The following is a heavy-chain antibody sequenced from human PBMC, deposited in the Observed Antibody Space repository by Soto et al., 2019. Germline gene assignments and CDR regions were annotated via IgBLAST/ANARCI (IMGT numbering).Heavy chain of an antibody. Sequence: QVQLQESGPGLVKPSQTLSLTCTVSGGSISSGDYYWSWIRQPPGKGLEWIGYIYYSGSTYYNPSLKSRVTISVDTSKNQFSLKLSSVTAADTAVYYCASGIEQLVDYYYYGMDVWGQGTTVTVSS. J-gene: IGHJ6*02. CDR2: IYYSGST. CDR3: ASGIEQLVDYYYYGMDV. CDR1: GGSISSGDYY. V-gene: IGHV4-30-4*01. D-gene: IGHD6-6*01.